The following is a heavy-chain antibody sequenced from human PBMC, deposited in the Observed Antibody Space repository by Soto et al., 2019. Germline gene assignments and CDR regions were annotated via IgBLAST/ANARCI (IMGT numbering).Heavy chain of an antibody. CDR3: ARALLVGATLNWFDP. J-gene: IGHJ5*02. CDR2: IIPIFGTA. CDR1: GGTFTTYA. V-gene: IGHV1-69*01. D-gene: IGHD1-26*01. Sequence: QWQLVHSGAEVKKPGSSGKVSCKAPGGTFTTYAISWVRQAPGQGLEGMGGIIPIFGTANYAQKFQGRVTITADESTSTAYMELSSLRSEDTAVYYCARALLVGATLNWFDPWGQGTLVTVSS.